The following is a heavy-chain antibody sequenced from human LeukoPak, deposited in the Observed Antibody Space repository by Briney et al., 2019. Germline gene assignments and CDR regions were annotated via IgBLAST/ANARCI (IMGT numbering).Heavy chain of an antibody. CDR1: GGSISSSSYY. J-gene: IGHJ4*02. CDR2: IYYSGST. V-gene: IGHV4-39*01. CDR3: ARRGRGIYYFDD. D-gene: IGHD3-10*01. Sequence: SEALSLTCTVSGGSISSSSYYWGWIRQPPGKGLEWIGSIYYSGSTYYNPSLKSRVTISVDTSKNQFSLKLSSVTAADTALYYCARRGRGIYYFDDWGQGTLVTVSS.